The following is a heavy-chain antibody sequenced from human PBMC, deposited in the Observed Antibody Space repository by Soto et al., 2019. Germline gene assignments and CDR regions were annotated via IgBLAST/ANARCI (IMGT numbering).Heavy chain of an antibody. CDR2: IVVGSANT. D-gene: IGHD2-21*01. CDR1: GFTFTRSA. CDR3: AKDGGHGARMHICGMDV. V-gene: IGHV1-58*01. Sequence: SVKVSCKASGFTFTRSAVQRVRQARGQRLEWIGWIVVGSANTIYAQKFQERVTVTRDMSTSTAYMELSSLRSEDTAVYYCAKDGGHGARMHICGMDVWGQGTTVTVSS. J-gene: IGHJ6*02.